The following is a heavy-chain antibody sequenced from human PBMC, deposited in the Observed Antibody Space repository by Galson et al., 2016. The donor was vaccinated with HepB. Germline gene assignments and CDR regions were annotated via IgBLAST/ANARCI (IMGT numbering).Heavy chain of an antibody. CDR2: ITWNSGAI. V-gene: IGHV3-9*01. Sequence: SLRLSCAASGFIFGEYAMHWVRQAPGKRLEWVSGITWNSGAIAYADSVKGRFTISRDNAKNTLYLQMNSLRGDDTALYYCAKDEVSFYYYGMDVWGQGTTVTVSS. D-gene: IGHD2-8*01. CDR1: GFIFGEYA. J-gene: IGHJ6*02. CDR3: AKDEVSFYYYGMDV.